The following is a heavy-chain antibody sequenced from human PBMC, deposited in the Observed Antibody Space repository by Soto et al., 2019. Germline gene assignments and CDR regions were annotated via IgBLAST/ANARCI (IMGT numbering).Heavy chain of an antibody. Sequence: QLQLQESGSGLVKPSQTLSLTCAVSGGSISSGGYSWSWIRQPPGKGLEWIGYIYHSGSTYYNPSLKSRVTISVDRSKNQFSLKLSSVTAADTAVYYCARGFPEYSGSYYMRGYYFDYWGQGTLVTVSS. CDR2: IYHSGST. CDR3: ARGFPEYSGSYYMRGYYFDY. CDR1: GGSISSGGYS. J-gene: IGHJ4*02. D-gene: IGHD1-26*01. V-gene: IGHV4-30-2*01.